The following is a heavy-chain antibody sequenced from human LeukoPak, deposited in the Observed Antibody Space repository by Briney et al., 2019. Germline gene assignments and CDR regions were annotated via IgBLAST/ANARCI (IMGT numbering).Heavy chain of an antibody. J-gene: IGHJ4*02. CDR3: ARGLRREQQLLRAFDD. V-gene: IGHV1-8*01. CDR2: MNPNSGNT. Sequence: ASVRVSCKASGYTFTSYDINWVRQATGQGLEWMGWMNPNSGNTGYAQKFQGRVSMTSNTSISTAYMELSSLRSEDTAVYYCARGLRREQQLLRAFDDWGQGTLVTVSS. D-gene: IGHD6-13*01. CDR1: GYTFTSYD.